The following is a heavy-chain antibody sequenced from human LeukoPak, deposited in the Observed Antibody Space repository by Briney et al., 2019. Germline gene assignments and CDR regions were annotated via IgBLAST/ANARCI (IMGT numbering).Heavy chain of an antibody. CDR1: GGSTSSTTYY. Sequence: PSETLSLTCTVSGGSTSSTTYYWSWIRQPPGKGLEWIGSIFYNGDTYYNPSLKSRVTISVDTSKDHFSLRLSSVTAADTAMYYCARDRMGTVMVPIDYWGQGTLVTVSS. V-gene: IGHV4-39*07. J-gene: IGHJ4*02. D-gene: IGHD5-18*01. CDR3: ARDRMGTVMVPIDY. CDR2: IFYNGDT.